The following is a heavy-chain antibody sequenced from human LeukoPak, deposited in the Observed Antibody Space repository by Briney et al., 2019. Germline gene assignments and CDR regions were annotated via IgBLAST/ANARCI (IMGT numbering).Heavy chain of an antibody. CDR3: ARDRYYDSSGYYYI. J-gene: IGHJ4*02. CDR2: ISSNGGST. Sequence: GGSLRLSYAASGFTFSSYAMHWVRQAPGKGLEYVSAISSNGGSTYYANSVKGRFTISRDNSKNTLYLHMGSLRAEDMAVYYCARDRYYDSSGYYYIWGQGTLVTVSS. V-gene: IGHV3-64*01. CDR1: GFTFSSYA. D-gene: IGHD3-22*01.